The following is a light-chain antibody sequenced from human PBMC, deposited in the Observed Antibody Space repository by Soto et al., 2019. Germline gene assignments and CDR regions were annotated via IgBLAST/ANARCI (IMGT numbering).Light chain of an antibody. CDR3: QQYNNWPQIT. CDR1: QSISGN. CDR2: GAS. V-gene: IGKV3-15*01. Sequence: EIVIRQAPGTLSVSPGERATLSCRASQSISGNLVWYQQKPGQAPRLLIYGASTRATGIPARFSGSGSGTEFTLTISSPQSEDFAVYYCQQYNNWPQITFGQGTRLELK. J-gene: IGKJ5*01.